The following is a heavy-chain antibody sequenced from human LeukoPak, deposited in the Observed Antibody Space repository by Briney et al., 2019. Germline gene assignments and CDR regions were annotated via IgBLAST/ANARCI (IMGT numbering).Heavy chain of an antibody. Sequence: SQTLSLTCTVSGYSISSGYYWGWIRQPPGKGLEWIGSIYHSGTTYYNPSLKSRVTISVDTSKNQFSLKLSSVTAADTAVYYCAAYCSGGSCYSDSDYWGQGTLVTVSS. CDR1: GYSISSGYY. J-gene: IGHJ4*02. D-gene: IGHD2-15*01. CDR2: IYHSGTT. CDR3: AAYCSGGSCYSDSDY. V-gene: IGHV4-38-2*02.